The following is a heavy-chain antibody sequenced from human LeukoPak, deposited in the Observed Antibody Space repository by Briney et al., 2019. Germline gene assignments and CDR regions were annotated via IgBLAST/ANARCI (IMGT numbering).Heavy chain of an antibody. Sequence: GGSLRLSCAASGFTFSSYAMSWVRQAPGKGLEWVSLISDSGGSTYYADSVKGRFTISRDNSKNTLYLQMNSLRADDTAVCYCAKETRYCRGGSCYSAPFDYWGQGTLVTVSS. CDR1: GFTFSSYA. D-gene: IGHD2-15*01. J-gene: IGHJ4*02. CDR3: AKETRYCRGGSCYSAPFDY. V-gene: IGHV3-23*01. CDR2: ISDSGGST.